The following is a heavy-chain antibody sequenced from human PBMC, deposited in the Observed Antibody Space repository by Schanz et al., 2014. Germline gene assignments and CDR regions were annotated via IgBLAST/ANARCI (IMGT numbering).Heavy chain of an antibody. Sequence: EVQLVESGGGLVQPGGSLRLSCAASGFTFSSYWMHWVRQVPGKGLVWVSRIKSDGSSTSYADSVKGRFTISSDNSKSTLYLQMSSLRAEDTAVYYCAKSQGSSFDFWGQGTLVTVSS. D-gene: IGHD6-13*01. CDR3: AKSQGSSFDF. CDR1: GFTFSSYW. J-gene: IGHJ4*02. V-gene: IGHV3-74*01. CDR2: IKSDGSST.